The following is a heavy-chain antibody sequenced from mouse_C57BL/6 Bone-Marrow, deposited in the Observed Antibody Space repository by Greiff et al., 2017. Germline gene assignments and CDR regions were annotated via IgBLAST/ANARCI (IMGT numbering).Heavy chain of an antibody. J-gene: IGHJ4*01. CDR2: IYPGSGST. CDR1: GYTFTSYW. Sequence: VQLQQPGAELVKPGASVKMSCKASGYTFTSYWITWVKQRPGQGLEWIGDIYPGSGSTNYNEKFKSKATLTVDTSSSTAYMQLSSLTSEDSAVYYCARIPSDGYYAKDYWGQGTSVTVSS. CDR3: ARIPSDGYYAKDY. V-gene: IGHV1-55*01. D-gene: IGHD2-3*01.